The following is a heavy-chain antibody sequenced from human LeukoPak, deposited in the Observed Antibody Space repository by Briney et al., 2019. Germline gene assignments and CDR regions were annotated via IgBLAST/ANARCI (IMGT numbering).Heavy chain of an antibody. J-gene: IGHJ4*02. Sequence: SETLSLTCAFYGGSFSGYSLTWLRQPPGKGLEWIGYIYYSGSTNYNPSLKSRVTISVDTSKNQFSLKLSSVTAADTAVYYCARQYDSSAYYYYHFDYWGQGTLVTVSS. CDR2: IYYSGST. D-gene: IGHD3-22*01. CDR1: GGSFSGYS. CDR3: ARQYDSSAYYYYHFDY. V-gene: IGHV4-59*08.